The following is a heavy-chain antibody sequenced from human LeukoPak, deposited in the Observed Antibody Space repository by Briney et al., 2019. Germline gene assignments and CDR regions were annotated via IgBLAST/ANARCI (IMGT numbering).Heavy chain of an antibody. V-gene: IGHV7-4-1*02. D-gene: IGHD6-13*01. J-gene: IGHJ5*02. CDR3: ARGGTRIAAAGNRFDP. CDR2: INTNTGNP. CDR1: GYTFTSYA. Sequence: ASVKVSCKASGYTFTSYAMNWVRQAPGQGLEWMGWINTNTGNPTYAQGFTGRFVFSLDTSVSTAYLQISSLEAEDTAVYYCARGGTRIAAAGNRFDPWGQGTLVTVSS.